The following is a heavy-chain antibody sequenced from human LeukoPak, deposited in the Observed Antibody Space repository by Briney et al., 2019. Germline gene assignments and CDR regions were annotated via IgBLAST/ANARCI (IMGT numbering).Heavy chain of an antibody. CDR3: ARTRGYNYGYSDD. Sequence: GGSLRLPCAASVFTFSSYNINWVRQAPGKGLEWVSYISGGSTVIDYADSVTGRFTTSRDNAKNSLYLQMNSLRGEDTAVYYCARTRGYNYGYSDDWGQGTLVTVSS. J-gene: IGHJ4*02. D-gene: IGHD5-18*01. CDR1: VFTFSSYN. V-gene: IGHV3-48*01. CDR2: ISGGSTVI.